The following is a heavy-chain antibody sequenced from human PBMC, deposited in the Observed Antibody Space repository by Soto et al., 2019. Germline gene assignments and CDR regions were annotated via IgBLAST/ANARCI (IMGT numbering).Heavy chain of an antibody. CDR3: ARAVHIVVVVAATGRTSNGNWFDP. CDR2: INHSGST. CDR1: GGSFSGYY. V-gene: IGHV4-34*01. Sequence: SETLSLTCAVYGGSFSGYYWSWIRQPPGKGLEWIGEINHSGSTNYNPSLKSRVTISVDMSKNQFSLKLSSVTAADTAVYYCARAVHIVVVVAATGRTSNGNWFDPWGQGTLVTVSS. D-gene: IGHD2-15*01. J-gene: IGHJ5*02.